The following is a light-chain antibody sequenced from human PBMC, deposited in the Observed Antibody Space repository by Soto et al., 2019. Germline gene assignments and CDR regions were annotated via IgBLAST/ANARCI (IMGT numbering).Light chain of an antibody. CDR3: LLYYGGAQL. CDR2: SRS. CDR1: TGAVTSGYY. J-gene: IGLJ2*01. Sequence: QAVVTQEPSLTVSPGGTVTLTCASSTGAVTSGYYPNWFQQKPGQAPRALIYSRSNKHSWTPARFSGSLLGGKAALTLSGVQPEDEAEYYCLLYYGGAQLIGGGTKLTVL. V-gene: IGLV7-43*01.